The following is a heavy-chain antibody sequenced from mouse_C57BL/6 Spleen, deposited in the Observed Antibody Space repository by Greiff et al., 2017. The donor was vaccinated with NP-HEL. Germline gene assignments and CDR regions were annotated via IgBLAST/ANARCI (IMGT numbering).Heavy chain of an antibody. V-gene: IGHV5-17*01. CDR2: ISRGSSTI. CDR1: GFTFSDYG. Sequence: EVQLVESGGGLVKPGGSLKLSCAASGFTFSDYGMHWVRQAPEKGLEWVAYISRGSSTIYYADTVKGRFTISRDNAKNTLFLQMTRLRSEDTAVYYCGRHDSDCGIDYWGQGTSVTVSS. J-gene: IGHJ4*01. D-gene: IGHD2-13*01. CDR3: GRHDSDCGIDY.